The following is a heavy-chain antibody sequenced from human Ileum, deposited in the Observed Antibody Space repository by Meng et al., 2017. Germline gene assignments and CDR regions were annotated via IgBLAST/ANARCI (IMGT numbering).Heavy chain of an antibody. CDR1: GDSVSSNSPT. CDR3: ARQTASWSHFDY. D-gene: IGHD2-21*02. CDR2: TYYRSRWYN. J-gene: IGHJ4*02. V-gene: IGHV6-1*01. Sequence: SETLSLTCDIFGDSVSSNSPTWNWIRQSPSRGLEWLGRTYYRSRWYNEYAISVKSRLNINPDTSKNQFSLHLDFVIPEDTAVYYCARQTASWSHFDYWGQGTLVTVSS.